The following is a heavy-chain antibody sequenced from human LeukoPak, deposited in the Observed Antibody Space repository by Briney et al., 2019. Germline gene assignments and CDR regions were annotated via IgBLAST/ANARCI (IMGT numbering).Heavy chain of an antibody. J-gene: IGHJ4*02. D-gene: IGHD1-1*01. Sequence: GASVKVSCKASGYTFTGYYMHWVRQAPGQGLEWMGWINPNSGGTNHAQKFQGRVTMTRDTSISTAYMELSRLRSDDTAVYYCARGSYNWNDGGYYFDYWGQGTLVTVSS. CDR3: ARGSYNWNDGGYYFDY. V-gene: IGHV1-2*02. CDR1: GYTFTGYY. CDR2: INPNSGGT.